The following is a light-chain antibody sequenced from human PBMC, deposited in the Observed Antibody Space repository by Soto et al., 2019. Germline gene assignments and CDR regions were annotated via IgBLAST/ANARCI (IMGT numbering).Light chain of an antibody. V-gene: IGLV2-14*03. CDR1: SSDIGGYNF. Sequence: QSALTQPASVSGSPGQSITISCTGTSSDIGGYNFVSWYQHHPGKAPKLLIHDVSNRPSGVSSRFSGSKSGNTASLTISGLQAEYEADYYCNSYITVSTYVFGTGTKLTVL. CDR2: DVS. CDR3: NSYITVSTYV. J-gene: IGLJ1*01.